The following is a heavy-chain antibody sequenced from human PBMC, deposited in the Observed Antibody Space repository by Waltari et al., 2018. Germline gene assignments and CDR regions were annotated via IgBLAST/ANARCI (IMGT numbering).Heavy chain of an antibody. D-gene: IGHD6-6*01. J-gene: IGHJ4*02. Sequence: QLQLQESGPGLVKPSETLSLTCTVSGGSISSSSYYWGWIRQPPGKGLEWIGSIYYSGSTYYNPSLKSRVTISVDTSKNQFSLKLSSVTAADTAVYYCARLNRSSVLGFDYWGQGTLVTVSS. V-gene: IGHV4-39*07. CDR2: IYYSGST. CDR3: ARLNRSSVLGFDY. CDR1: GGSISSSSYY.